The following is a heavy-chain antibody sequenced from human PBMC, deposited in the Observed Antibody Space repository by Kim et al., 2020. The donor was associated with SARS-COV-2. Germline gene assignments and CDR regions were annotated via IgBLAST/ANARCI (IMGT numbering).Heavy chain of an antibody. J-gene: IGHJ6*02. CDR3: ARIIEAMDV. Sequence: WYFNYADSVKGRLIINPDTSKNHFSLQLNSVSPEDTAVYFCARIIEAMDVWGQGTTVTVSS. D-gene: IGHD2-15*01. CDR2: WYF. V-gene: IGHV6-1*01.